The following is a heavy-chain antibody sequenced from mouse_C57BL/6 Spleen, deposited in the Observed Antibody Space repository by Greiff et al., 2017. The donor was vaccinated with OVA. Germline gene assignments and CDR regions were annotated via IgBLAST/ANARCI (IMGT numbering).Heavy chain of an antibody. CDR3: AIYYGNYGYFDV. J-gene: IGHJ1*03. D-gene: IGHD2-1*01. CDR1: GYTFTSYG. V-gene: IGHV1-81*01. CDR2: IYPRSGNT. Sequence: VQGVESGAELARPGASVKLSCKASGYTFTSYGISWVKQRTGQGLEWIGEIYPRSGNTYYNEKFKGKATLTADKSSSTAYMELRSLTSEDSAVYFCAIYYGNYGYFDVWGTGTTVTVSS.